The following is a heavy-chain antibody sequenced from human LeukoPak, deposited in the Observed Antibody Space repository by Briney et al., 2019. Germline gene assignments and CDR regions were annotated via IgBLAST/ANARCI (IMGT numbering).Heavy chain of an antibody. CDR2: INHSGST. V-gene: IGHV4-34*01. D-gene: IGHD2-21*02. J-gene: IGHJ3*02. CDR3: AGPEVTAPLDAFDI. Sequence: PSETLSLTCAVYGGSFSGYYGSWIRQPPGKGLECIGEINHSGSTNYNPSLKSRVTISVDTSKNQFSLKLSSVTAADTAVYYCAGPEVTAPLDAFDIWGQGTMVTVSS. CDR1: GGSFSGYY.